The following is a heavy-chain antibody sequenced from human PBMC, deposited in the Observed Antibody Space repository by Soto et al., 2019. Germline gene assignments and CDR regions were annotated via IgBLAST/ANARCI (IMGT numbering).Heavy chain of an antibody. CDR1: GYSFTSYW. Sequence: PGESLKISCKGSGYSFTSYWIGWVRQMPGKGLEWMGIIYPGDSDTRYSPSFQGQVTISADKSISTAYLQWSSLKASDTAMYYCARQSRANVDPTSNDAFDIWGQGTMVTVSS. J-gene: IGHJ3*02. D-gene: IGHD5-12*01. CDR3: ARQSRANVDPTSNDAFDI. CDR2: IYPGDSDT. V-gene: IGHV5-51*01.